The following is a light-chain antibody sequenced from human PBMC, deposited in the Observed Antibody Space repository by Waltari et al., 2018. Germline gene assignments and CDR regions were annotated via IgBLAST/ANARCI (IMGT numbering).Light chain of an antibody. J-gene: IGKJ2*01. CDR3: QQSHLTPYT. CDR1: QSISTY. V-gene: IGKV1-39*01. CDR2: ASS. Sequence: DIQMTQSPSSLSASIGARVTIPCRASQSISTYLNWYQQKAGKPPKVLIYASSTLLNGVPSRFSGSGSGTDFTLTISGLRPEDFATYYCQQSHLTPYTFGPGTKLEI.